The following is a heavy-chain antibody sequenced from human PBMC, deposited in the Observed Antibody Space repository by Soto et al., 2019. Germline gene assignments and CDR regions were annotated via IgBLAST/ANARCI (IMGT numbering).Heavy chain of an antibody. CDR2: IIPILGIA. CDR1: GGAISSYT. V-gene: IGHV1-69*02. D-gene: IGHD2-8*02. J-gene: IGHJ4*02. Sequence: SVNLSCQTSGGAISSYTSSWVRQAPGQGLEWMGRIIPILGIANYAQKFQGRVTITADKSTSTAYMELSSLRSEDTAVYYCASRRAVGDDYWGQGTLVTVSS. CDR3: ASRRAVGDDY.